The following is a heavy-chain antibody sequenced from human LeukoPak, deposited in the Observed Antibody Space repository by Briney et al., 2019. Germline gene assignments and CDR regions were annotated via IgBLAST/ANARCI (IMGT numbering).Heavy chain of an antibody. CDR1: GFTFSDSF. D-gene: IGHD4-17*01. CDR3: ARRDYDSYFDY. CDR2: INGSGTNL. J-gene: IGHJ4*02. V-gene: IGHV3-11*04. Sequence: GGSLRLSCAASGFTFSDSFMSWIRQAPGRGLEWLSYINGSGTNLYYADAVRGRFTISRDNAKNSLYLQMNSLRAEDTAVYYCARRDYDSYFDYWGQGTLVTVSS.